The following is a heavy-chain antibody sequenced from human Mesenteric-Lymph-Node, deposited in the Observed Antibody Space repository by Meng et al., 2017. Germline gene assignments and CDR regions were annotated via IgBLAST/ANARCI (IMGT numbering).Heavy chain of an antibody. CDR3: ARENYGDPLTDY. V-gene: IGHV3-74*01. J-gene: IGHJ4*02. CDR1: GFTFSSYW. D-gene: IGHD4-17*01. CDR2: INTDGRST. Sequence: GESLKISCAASGFTFSSYWMPWVRQVSGKGLVWFSRINTDGRSTTYADSVKGRFTISRDNAKNTLYLQMNSLRAEDTAVYYCARENYGDPLTDYWGQGTLVTVSS.